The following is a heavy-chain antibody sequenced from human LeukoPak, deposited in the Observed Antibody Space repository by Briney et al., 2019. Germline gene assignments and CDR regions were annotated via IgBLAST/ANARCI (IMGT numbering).Heavy chain of an antibody. D-gene: IGHD6-25*01. J-gene: IGHJ6*03. CDR1: GFTFSIYW. CDR2: INEDGSTK. V-gene: IGHV3-7*01. Sequence: GGSLRLSCAASGFTFSIYWMSRVRQAPGKGLEWVANINEDGSTKYYVDSVKGRFTISRDNAKNSLYLQMNSLRADDTAVYYCARFAAGGSYYYYMDVWGKGTTVTVSS. CDR3: ARFAAGGSYYYYMDV.